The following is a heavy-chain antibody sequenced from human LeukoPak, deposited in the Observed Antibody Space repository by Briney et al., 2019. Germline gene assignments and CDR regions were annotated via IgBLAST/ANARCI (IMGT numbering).Heavy chain of an antibody. Sequence: KPSETLSLTCTVSGGSISSYYWSWIRQPAGKGLEGIGRIYASGSTNYNPSLKSRVTMSVDTSKNQFSLKLTSVTAADTAVYYCAREYSSSSGKNTFDIWGQGTMVTVSS. CDR2: IYASGST. J-gene: IGHJ3*02. CDR3: AREYSSSSGKNTFDI. CDR1: GGSISSYY. V-gene: IGHV4-4*07. D-gene: IGHD6-6*01.